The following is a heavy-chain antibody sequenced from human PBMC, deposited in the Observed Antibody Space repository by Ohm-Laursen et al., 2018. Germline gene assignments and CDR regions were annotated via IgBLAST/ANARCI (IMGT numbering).Heavy chain of an antibody. D-gene: IGHD3-22*01. Sequence: SLRLSCAASGFTFTTYRMSWVRQAPGKGLEWVANIKRDGNEKYYVDSVKGRFTISRDNAKNSVYLQMNSLRAEDTAVYYCARDRGDYYDSSGYDDLHYFDYWGQGALATVSS. CDR2: IKRDGNEK. V-gene: IGHV3-7*01. J-gene: IGHJ4*02. CDR1: GFTFTTYR. CDR3: ARDRGDYYDSSGYDDLHYFDY.